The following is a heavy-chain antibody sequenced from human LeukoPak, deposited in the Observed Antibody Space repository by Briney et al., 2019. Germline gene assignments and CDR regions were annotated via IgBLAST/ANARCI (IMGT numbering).Heavy chain of an antibody. D-gene: IGHD2-2*01. Sequence: SGPTLVNPTRTLTLTCTFSGFSLSTSGMCVSWIRQPPGKALEWLARIDWDDDKYYSTSLKTRLTISKDTSKNQVVLTMTNMDPVDTATYYCARIRASCPNDAFDIWGQGTMVTVSS. CDR1: GFSLSTSGMC. CDR3: ARIRASCPNDAFDI. J-gene: IGHJ3*02. CDR2: IDWDDDK. V-gene: IGHV2-70*11.